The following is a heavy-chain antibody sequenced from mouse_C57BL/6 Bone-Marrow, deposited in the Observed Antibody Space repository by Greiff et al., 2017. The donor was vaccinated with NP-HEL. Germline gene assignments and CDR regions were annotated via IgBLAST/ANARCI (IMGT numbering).Heavy chain of an antibody. CDR2: IDPENGDT. Sequence: VQLQQSGAELVRPGASVKLSCTASGFNIKDDYMHWVKQRPEQGLEWIGWIDPENGDTEYASKFQGKATITADTSSNTAYLQLSSLTSEDTAVYYCTGPLLLRHWGQGTLVTVSA. CDR1: GFNIKDDY. J-gene: IGHJ3*01. D-gene: IGHD1-1*01. V-gene: IGHV14-4*01. CDR3: TGPLLLRH.